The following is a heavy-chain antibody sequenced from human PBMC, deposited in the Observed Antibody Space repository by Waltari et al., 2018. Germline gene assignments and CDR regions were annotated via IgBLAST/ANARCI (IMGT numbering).Heavy chain of an antibody. CDR3: AKEGTAKASTYFDL. CDR2: IAHDGRVK. V-gene: IGHV3-30*18. J-gene: IGHJ2*01. Sequence: QVQLVESGGGVVQPGRSLRPSCVTPGFGFLSSSTEWVRQAPGRGLGWVAVIAHDGRVKHYADSVKGRFTISRDNFRSTMSLQMNSLRSDDTAVYYCAKEGTAKASTYFDLWGRGTLVTVSS. CDR1: GFGFLSSS. D-gene: IGHD2-21*02.